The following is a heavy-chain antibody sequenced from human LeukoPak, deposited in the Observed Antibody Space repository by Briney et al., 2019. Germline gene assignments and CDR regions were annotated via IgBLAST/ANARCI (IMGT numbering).Heavy chain of an antibody. CDR2: IYYSGST. CDR1: GGSISSGDYY. D-gene: IGHD3-10*01. CDR3: ARVDGAGKRLFFDH. V-gene: IGHV4-30-4*01. J-gene: IGHJ4*02. Sequence: PSQTLSLTCTVSGGSISSGDYYWSWIRQPPGKGLEWIGYIYYSGSTYYNPSLKSRVTISVDTSKNQFSLRLSSVTAADTAVYYWARVDGAGKRLFFDHWGQGTLVTVSS.